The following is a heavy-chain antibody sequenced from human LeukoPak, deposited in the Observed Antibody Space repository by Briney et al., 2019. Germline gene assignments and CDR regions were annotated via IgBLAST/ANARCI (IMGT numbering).Heavy chain of an antibody. CDR2: INPNSGGT. CDR1: GYTFTGYY. J-gene: IGHJ1*01. Sequence: ASVKVSCKASGYTFTGYYVHWVRQAPGQGLEWMGWINPNSGGTNYAQKFQGWVTMTRDTSISTAYMELSRLRSDDTAVYYCATQTWYSGSYYGYFQHWGQGTLVTVSS. D-gene: IGHD1-26*01. V-gene: IGHV1-2*04. CDR3: ATQTWYSGSYYGYFQH.